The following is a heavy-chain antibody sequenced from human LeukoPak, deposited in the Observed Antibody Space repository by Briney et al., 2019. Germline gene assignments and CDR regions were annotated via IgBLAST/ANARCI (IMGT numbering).Heavy chain of an antibody. Sequence: SETLSLTCTVSGGSITRFYWSWIRQPPGEGLEWIGYIYDIGTTNYNPSLKSRVTMSVDTSKNQFSLKLSSVTAADTAVYYCASGLRGFGESSKLRHYYYYYLAVWGKGTTVTISS. CDR3: ASGLRGFGESSKLRHYYYYYLAV. CDR2: IYDIGTT. J-gene: IGHJ6*03. D-gene: IGHD3-10*01. CDR1: GGSITRFY. V-gene: IGHV4-59*12.